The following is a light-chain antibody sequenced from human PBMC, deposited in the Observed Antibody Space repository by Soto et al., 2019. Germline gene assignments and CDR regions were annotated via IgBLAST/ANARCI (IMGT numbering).Light chain of an antibody. CDR3: QQYNNWWT. J-gene: IGKJ1*01. CDR1: ESVSSN. V-gene: IGKV3-15*01. Sequence: EIVMTQSPVTLSLSPGERATLSCRAGESVSSNLAWYQQKSGQAPRLLIYGASTRATGVPARFTGSGSGTEFTLTISSLQFDDSAVYYCQQYNNWWTFGQGTKVEIK. CDR2: GAS.